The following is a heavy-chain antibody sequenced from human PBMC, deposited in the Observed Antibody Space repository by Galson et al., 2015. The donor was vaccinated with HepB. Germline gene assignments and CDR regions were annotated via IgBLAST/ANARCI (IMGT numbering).Heavy chain of an antibody. CDR1: GFTFDDYA. V-gene: IGHV3-9*01. CDR2: ISWNSGSI. J-gene: IGHJ3*02. Sequence: LRLSCAASGFTFDDYAMHWVRQAPGKGLEWVSGISWNSGSIGYADSVKGRFTISRDNAKNSLYLQMNSLRAEDTALYYCAKDIGGSHPVSDEAFDIWGQGTMVTVSS. D-gene: IGHD1-26*01. CDR3: AKDIGGSHPVSDEAFDI.